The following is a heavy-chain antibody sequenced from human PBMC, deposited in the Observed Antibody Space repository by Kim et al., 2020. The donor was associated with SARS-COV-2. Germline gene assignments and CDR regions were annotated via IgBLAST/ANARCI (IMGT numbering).Heavy chain of an antibody. CDR3: AKDLERAGYSSGWYSAVAPFDY. D-gene: IGHD6-19*01. V-gene: IGHV3-23*01. J-gene: IGHJ4*02. CDR1: GFTFSSYA. Sequence: GGSLRLSCAASGFTFSSYAMSWVRQAPGKGLEWVSAISGSGGSTYYADSVKGRFTISRDNSKNTLYLQMNSLRAEDTAVYYCAKDLERAGYSSGWYSAVAPFDYWGQGTLVTVSS. CDR2: ISGSGGST.